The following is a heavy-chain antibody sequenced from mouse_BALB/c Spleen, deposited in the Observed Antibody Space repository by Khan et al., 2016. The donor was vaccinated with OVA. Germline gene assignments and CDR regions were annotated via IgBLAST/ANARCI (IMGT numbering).Heavy chain of an antibody. D-gene: IGHD6-1*01. CDR3: WILQ. CDR2: IRFKSDDYVT. J-gene: IGHJ2*01. Sequence: EVQLVQSGAGLVQPGGSMKLSCVASGFTFSNYWMNWVRQSPEQGLEWVAEIRFKSDDYVTHYAESVKGRFTISRDDSKSSFYLQMNNLRAEDAGIYYCWILQWGQGTTLTVSS. CDR1: GFTFSNYW. V-gene: IGHV6-6*02.